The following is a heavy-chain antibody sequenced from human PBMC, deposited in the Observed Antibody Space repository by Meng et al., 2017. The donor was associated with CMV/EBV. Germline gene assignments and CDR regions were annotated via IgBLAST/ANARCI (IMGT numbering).Heavy chain of an antibody. CDR2: INHSGST. J-gene: IGHJ4*02. V-gene: IGHV4-34*01. D-gene: IGHD3-16*02. Sequence: GDLPAWGARLLKPSETLPLPWRVYGGSFSCYYWRWIRQPPGKGLEWIGEINHSGSTNYNPSLKSRVTISVDTSKNQFSLKLSSVTAADTAVYYCARGRGVGDYVWGSYRSRGVYFDYWGQGTLVTVSS. CDR1: GGSFSCYY. CDR3: ARGRGVGDYVWGSYRSRGVYFDY.